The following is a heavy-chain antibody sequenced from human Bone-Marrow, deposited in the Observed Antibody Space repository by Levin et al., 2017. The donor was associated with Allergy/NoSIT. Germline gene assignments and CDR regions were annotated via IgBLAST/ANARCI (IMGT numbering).Heavy chain of an antibody. J-gene: IGHJ4*02. D-gene: IGHD5-18*01. Sequence: ASGPTLVTPTQTLTLTCAFSVFSLTASPVGVGWIRQPPGKALEWLATAYWDDDNRYNPFLKNRLSVTRDTAKNQVVLTMTNLDSVDTGTYFGAHRRYLNGYWDYGRFDSWGQGALVTVSS. V-gene: IGHV2-5*02. CDR2: AYWDDDN. CDR1: VFSLTASPVG. CDR3: AHRRYLNGYWDYGRFDS.